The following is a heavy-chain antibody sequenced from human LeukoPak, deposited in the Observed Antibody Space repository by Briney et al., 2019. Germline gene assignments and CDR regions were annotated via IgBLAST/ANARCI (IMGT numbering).Heavy chain of an antibody. CDR3: ARLRVRGVIVMYNWFDP. V-gene: IGHV4-34*01. Sequence: PSETLSLTCAVYGGSFSGYYWSWIRQPPGKGLEWIGEINHSGSTNYNPSLKSRVTISVDTSKNQFSLKLSSVTAADTAVYYCARLRVRGVIVMYNWFDPWGQGTLVTVSS. CDR2: INHSGST. CDR1: GGSFSGYY. D-gene: IGHD3-10*01. J-gene: IGHJ5*02.